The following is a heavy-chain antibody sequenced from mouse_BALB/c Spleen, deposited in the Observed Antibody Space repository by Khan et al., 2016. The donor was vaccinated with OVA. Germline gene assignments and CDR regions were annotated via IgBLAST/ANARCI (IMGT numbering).Heavy chain of an antibody. CDR2: ISGDSSTI. Sequence: EVQLQESGGGLVQPGGSRKLSCAASGFTFSSYGMHWVRQAPEKGLEWVAYISGDSSTIYYTDTVKGRFTISRDNPKNTLSLQMTSLMSEDTAMYYCATSYYYGYYFAYWGPGTTLTVSS. CDR1: GFTFSSYG. D-gene: IGHD1-1*01. V-gene: IGHV5-17*02. CDR3: ATSYYYGYYFAY. J-gene: IGHJ2*01.